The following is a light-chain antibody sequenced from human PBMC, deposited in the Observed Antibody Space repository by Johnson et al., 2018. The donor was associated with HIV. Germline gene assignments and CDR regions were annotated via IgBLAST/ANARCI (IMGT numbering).Light chain of an antibody. Sequence: QSVLTQPPSMSAAPGQRVTISCSGSSSNIGNNYVSWYQQVPGAAPKLLIYDNDKRPSGISDRFSASKSGTSATLSITGLPPGDEADYYCGTWDSYLTAGVFGSGTKVTVL. V-gene: IGLV1-51*01. CDR2: DND. CDR3: GTWDSYLTAGV. J-gene: IGLJ1*01. CDR1: SSNIGNNY.